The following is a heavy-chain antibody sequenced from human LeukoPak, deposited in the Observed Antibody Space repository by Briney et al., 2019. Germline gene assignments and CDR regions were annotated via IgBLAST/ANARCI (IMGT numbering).Heavy chain of an antibody. J-gene: IGHJ4*02. CDR1: GGSISPYY. Sequence: SETLSLTCSVSGGSISPYYWSWIRQPPGKGLEWIGYIYYSGTTNYNPSLQSRVTISVATSKNQFSLKLSSVTAADTALYYCAREGGPYRPLDYSGQGTLVTVAS. CDR2: IYYSGTT. CDR3: AREGGPYRPLDY. V-gene: IGHV4-59*01.